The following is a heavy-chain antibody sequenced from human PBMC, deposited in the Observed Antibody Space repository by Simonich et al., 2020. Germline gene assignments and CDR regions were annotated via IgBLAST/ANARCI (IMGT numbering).Heavy chain of an antibody. D-gene: IGHD3-16*01. CDR2: INHSGST. J-gene: IGHJ3*02. Sequence: QVQLQQWGAGLLKPSETLSLTCAVYGGSFSGYYWIWIHHPQGKGLEWIGEINHSGSTNYTPTLKSRVTISVDTSKNQFSLKLSSVTAADTAVYYCARPLGIVWAFDIWGQGTMVTVSS. CDR3: ARPLGIVWAFDI. CDR1: GGSFSGYY. V-gene: IGHV4-34*01.